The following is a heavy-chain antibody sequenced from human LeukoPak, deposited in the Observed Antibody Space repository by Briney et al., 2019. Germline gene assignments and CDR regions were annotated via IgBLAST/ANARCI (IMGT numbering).Heavy chain of an antibody. D-gene: IGHD4-17*01. CDR1: GFTFSSYA. Sequence: GGSLRLSCAASGFTFSSYAMHWVRQAPGKGLEWVAVISYDGSNKYYADSVKGQFTISRDNSKNTLYLQMNSLRAEDTAVYYCARDRRDYGDEAYYYYYGMDVWGQGTTVTVSS. V-gene: IGHV3-30*04. CDR2: ISYDGSNK. J-gene: IGHJ6*02. CDR3: ARDRRDYGDEAYYYYYGMDV.